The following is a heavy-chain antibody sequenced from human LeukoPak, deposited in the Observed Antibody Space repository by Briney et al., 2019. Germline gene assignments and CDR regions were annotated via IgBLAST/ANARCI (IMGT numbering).Heavy chain of an antibody. CDR1: GYTFTSYY. Sequence: ASVKVSCKASGYTFTSYYMHWVRQAPGQGLEWMGIINPSGGSTSYAQKFQGRVTMTRDMSTSTVYMELSSLRSEDTAVYYCARSNHFVLRYFDWLRTSVGYYFDYWGQGTLVTVSS. CDR3: ARSNHFVLRYFDWLRTSVGYYFDY. J-gene: IGHJ4*02. CDR2: INPSGGST. V-gene: IGHV1-46*01. D-gene: IGHD3-9*01.